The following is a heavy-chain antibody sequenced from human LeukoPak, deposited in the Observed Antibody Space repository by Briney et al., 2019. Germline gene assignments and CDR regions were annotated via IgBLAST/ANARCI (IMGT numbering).Heavy chain of an antibody. D-gene: IGHD3-22*01. J-gene: IGHJ3*02. Sequence: PSETLSLTCAVYGGSFSGYYWSWIRQPPGKGLEWIGEINHSGSTNYNPSLKSRVTISVDTSRNQLSLKLSSVTAADTAVYYCARGLYYYESSDYYGAFDIWGQGTMVTVSS. CDR2: INHSGST. CDR1: GGSFSGYY. CDR3: ARGLYYYESSDYYGAFDI. V-gene: IGHV4-34*01.